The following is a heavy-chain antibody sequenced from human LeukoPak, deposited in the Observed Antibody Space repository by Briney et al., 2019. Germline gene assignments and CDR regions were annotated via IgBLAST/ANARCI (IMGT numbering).Heavy chain of an antibody. V-gene: IGHV4-39*07. CDR3: VRDGSGTHHNWFAP. J-gene: IGHJ5*02. Sequence: SETLSLTCTVSGSSISSSRYYWGWIRQPPGKGLEWIGSIYYSGGTSYNPSLKSRVTISVDTSKNQFSLKLSSVTAADTAVYYCVRDGSGTHHNWFAPWGQGTLVTVSS. D-gene: IGHD1/OR15-1a*01. CDR1: GSSISSSRYY. CDR2: IYYSGGT.